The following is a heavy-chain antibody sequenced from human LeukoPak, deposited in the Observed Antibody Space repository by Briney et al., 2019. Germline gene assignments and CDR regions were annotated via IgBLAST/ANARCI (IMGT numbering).Heavy chain of an antibody. J-gene: IGHJ4*02. D-gene: IGHD1-26*01. CDR2: INSDGSST. CDR1: GFTFSSYW. Sequence: QPGGSLRLSCAASGFTFSSYWMHWFRQAPGKGLVWVSRINSDGSSTSYADSVKGRFTISRDNAKNTLYLQMNSLRAEDTAVYYCASYSGSYYGFDYWGQGTLVTVSS. CDR3: ASYSGSYYGFDY. V-gene: IGHV3-74*01.